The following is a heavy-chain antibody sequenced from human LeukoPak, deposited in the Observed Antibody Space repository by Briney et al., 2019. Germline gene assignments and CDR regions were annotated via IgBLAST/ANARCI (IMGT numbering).Heavy chain of an antibody. Sequence: PSETLSLTCNVSVGSISSGTHYWTWIRQPVGKGLEWLGRVFTSGSPTYNSSLKSRLTISMDKSKNQFSLKLTSVTAADTAVYYCARRWNYKDAFDVWGQGTMVIVS. CDR3: ARRWNYKDAFDV. D-gene: IGHD1-7*01. CDR2: VFTSGSP. J-gene: IGHJ3*01. V-gene: IGHV4-61*02. CDR1: VGSISSGTHY.